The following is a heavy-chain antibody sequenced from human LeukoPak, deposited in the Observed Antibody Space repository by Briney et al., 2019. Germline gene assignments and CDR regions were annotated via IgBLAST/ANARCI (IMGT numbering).Heavy chain of an antibody. V-gene: IGHV3-30*02. Sequence: GGSLRLSCAASGFTFSSYAMYWVRQAPGKGLEWVAFIPYDENKKDYAESVKGRFAISRDNSKNTLYLQMNSLRPEDTAVYYCVKGGYYDRSGYYWPFDYWGQGTLVTVSS. J-gene: IGHJ4*02. D-gene: IGHD3-22*01. CDR1: GFTFSSYA. CDR2: IPYDENKK. CDR3: VKGGYYDRSGYYWPFDY.